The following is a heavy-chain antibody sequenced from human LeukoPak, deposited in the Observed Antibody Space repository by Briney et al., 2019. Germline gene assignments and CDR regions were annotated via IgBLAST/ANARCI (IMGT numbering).Heavy chain of an antibody. J-gene: IGHJ4*02. CDR3: ARHSLNNYGSYY. CDR1: GGSISSSTYS. V-gene: IGHV4-39*01. CDR2: IHYDGNT. Sequence: PSETLSLTCAVSGGSISSSTYSWTWTRQPPGKGLEWIGSIHYDGNTYYKPSLKSRVTISVDTSKIQFSLRLSSATAADMATYYCARHSLNNYGSYYWGQGTLVTVSS. D-gene: IGHD5-24*01.